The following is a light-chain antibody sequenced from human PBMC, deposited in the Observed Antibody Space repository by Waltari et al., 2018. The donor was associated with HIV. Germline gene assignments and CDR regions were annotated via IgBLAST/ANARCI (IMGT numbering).Light chain of an antibody. CDR2: ANE. Sequence: QSVLAQPPSASGTPGQRVTISCSGRSSNIARNTVNWYQQLPGTAPNLLIYANEQCPSGLPDLFSCSKSDTSASLAISVLQAEDDADCYCAAWDDSRNEWLFGGGTKLTVL. J-gene: IGLJ3*02. CDR1: SSNIARNT. CDR3: AAWDDSRNEWL. V-gene: IGLV1-44*01.